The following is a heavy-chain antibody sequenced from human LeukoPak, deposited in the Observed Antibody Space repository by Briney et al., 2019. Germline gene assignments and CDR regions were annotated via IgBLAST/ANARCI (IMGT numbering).Heavy chain of an antibody. CDR3: AVQLTRGVTRVGWFDP. CDR2: IYHSGST. J-gene: IGHJ5*02. Sequence: PSQTLSLTCAASGGTFSSGGYTWSWIPQPPGKDREGIGYIYHSGSTYYNPSLKSRIIITVNRSNKRFSLKLSSVAAADTAVYYCAVQLTRGVTRVGWFDPWGQGTLVTVSS. CDR1: GGTFSSGGYT. V-gene: IGHV4-30-2*01. D-gene: IGHD3-10*01.